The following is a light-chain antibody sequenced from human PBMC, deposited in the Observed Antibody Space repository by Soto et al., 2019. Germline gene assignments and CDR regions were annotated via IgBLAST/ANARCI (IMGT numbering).Light chain of an antibody. V-gene: IGLV2-8*01. CDR1: SKDVGYYNY. Sequence: QSVPTQPPSASGSPGQSVTIACTGTSKDVGYYNYVSWYQQPPGKAPKLLIYDVSKRPSGVPDRFSGSKSGNTASLTVSGLQAEDEGDYYCSSYAGSDYPYVFGTGTKVTVL. CDR2: DVS. CDR3: SSYAGSDYPYV. J-gene: IGLJ1*01.